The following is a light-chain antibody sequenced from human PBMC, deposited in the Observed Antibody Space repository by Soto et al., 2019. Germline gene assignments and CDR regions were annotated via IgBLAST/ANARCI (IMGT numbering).Light chain of an antibody. CDR1: KSDIGVYDF. V-gene: IGLV2-8*01. Sequence: LTQPPSASGSPGQSVTISCTGTKSDIGVYDFVSWYQHHPDKAPRLIIYEVVQRPSGVPDRFSGSKSGNTASLTVSGLQAADEADYFCKSYAGSNTYVFGSGTKVTVL. CDR3: KSYAGSNTYV. CDR2: EVV. J-gene: IGLJ1*01.